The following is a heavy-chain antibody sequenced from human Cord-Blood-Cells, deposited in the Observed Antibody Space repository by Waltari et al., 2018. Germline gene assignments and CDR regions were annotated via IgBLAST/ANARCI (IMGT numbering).Heavy chain of an antibody. D-gene: IGHD6-13*01. CDR3: AKDRGIAAAGTPYYGMDV. J-gene: IGHJ6*02. CDR2: ISYDGSNK. CDR1: GFTFSSYG. V-gene: IGHV3-30*18. Sequence: QVQLVESGGGVVQPGRSLRLSCAASGFTFSSYGMHWVRQAPGKGLEWVAVISYDGSNKYYADSVKGRFTSSRDNSKNTLYLQMNSLRAEDTAVYYCAKDRGIAAAGTPYYGMDVWGQGTTVTVSS.